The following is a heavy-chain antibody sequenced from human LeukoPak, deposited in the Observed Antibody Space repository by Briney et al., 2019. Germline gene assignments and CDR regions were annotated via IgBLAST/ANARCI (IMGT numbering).Heavy chain of an antibody. V-gene: IGHV3-21*01. CDR2: ISSSSSYI. J-gene: IGHJ4*02. CDR1: GFTFSRHS. Sequence: GGSLRLSCAASGFTFSRHSINWVRQAPGKGLEWVSSISSSSSYIYYADSVKGRFTISRDNAKNSLYLQMNSLRAEDTAVYYCAREKLHSSGWYGGEDYWGQGTLVTVSS. CDR3: AREKLHSSGWYGGEDY. D-gene: IGHD6-19*01.